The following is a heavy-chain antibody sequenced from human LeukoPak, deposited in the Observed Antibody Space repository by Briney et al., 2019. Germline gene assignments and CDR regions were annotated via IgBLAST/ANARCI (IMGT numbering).Heavy chain of an antibody. Sequence: GGSLRLSCAASGFTFSIYGMNWVRQAPGKWLERVSYISGSISSIYYADPVKGRFTISRDNANNSLFLQMNGLREEDTAVYYCARLSGGFKGFDYWGEGALVTASS. D-gene: IGHD2-15*01. J-gene: IGHJ4*02. CDR2: ISGSISSI. CDR3: ARLSGGFKGFDY. V-gene: IGHV3-48*02. CDR1: GFTFSIYG.